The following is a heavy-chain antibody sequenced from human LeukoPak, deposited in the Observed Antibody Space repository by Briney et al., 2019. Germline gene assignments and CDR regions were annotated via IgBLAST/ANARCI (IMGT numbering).Heavy chain of an antibody. Sequence: KSSETLSLTCTVSGGSISSGSYYWSWIRQPAGKGLEWIGRIYTSGSTNYNPSLKSRVTISVDTSKNQFSLKLSSVTAADTAVYYCARGLSYDSSGYYDRDDAFDIWGQGTMVTVSS. D-gene: IGHD3-22*01. V-gene: IGHV4-61*02. CDR3: ARGLSYDSSGYYDRDDAFDI. J-gene: IGHJ3*02. CDR2: IYTSGST. CDR1: GGSISSGSYY.